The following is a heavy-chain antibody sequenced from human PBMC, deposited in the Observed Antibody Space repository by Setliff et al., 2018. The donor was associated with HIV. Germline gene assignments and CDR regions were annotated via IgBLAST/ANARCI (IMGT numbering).Heavy chain of an antibody. CDR3: ARGQRTPAAFDI. Sequence: GGSLRLSCAAPGFTFSSYDMHWVRQATGKGLEWVSAIGTAGDTYYPGSVKGRFTISRENAKNSLYLQMNSLRAGDTAVYYCARGQRTPAAFDIWGQGTMVTVSS. J-gene: IGHJ3*02. D-gene: IGHD2-2*01. CDR2: IGTAGDT. CDR1: GFTFSSYD. V-gene: IGHV3-13*01.